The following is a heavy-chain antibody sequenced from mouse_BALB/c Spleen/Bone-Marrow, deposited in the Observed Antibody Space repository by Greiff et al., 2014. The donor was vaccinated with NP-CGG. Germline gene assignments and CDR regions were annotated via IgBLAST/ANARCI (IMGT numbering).Heavy chain of an antibody. V-gene: IGHV1S135*01. J-gene: IGHJ4*01. CDR2: IDPYYGGT. CDR3: ARRGTYGSSPYDYAMDY. CDR1: GYSFTGYN. D-gene: IGHD1-1*01. Sequence: VQLQQSGTEFSEPRASVKISCKASGYSFTGYNMNWVKQSNGQSLEWIGNIDPYYGGTSYNQKFKGNATLTVDKSSSTAYMQLKSLTSEDSAVYYCARRGTYGSSPYDYAMDYWGQGTSVTVSS.